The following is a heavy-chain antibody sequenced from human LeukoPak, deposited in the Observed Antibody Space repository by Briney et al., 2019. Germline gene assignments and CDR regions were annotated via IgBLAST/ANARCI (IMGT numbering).Heavy chain of an antibody. Sequence: GGSLRLSCAASGFIFSSYGMHWVRQAPGKGLEWVAFIRYDGSNKYYADSVKGRFTISRDNSKNTLYLQMNSLRAEDTAVYYCAKVGGLLIAATGYFVYWGQGTLVTVSS. CDR1: GFIFSSYG. CDR3: AKVGGLLIAATGYFVY. CDR2: IRYDGSNK. V-gene: IGHV3-30*02. J-gene: IGHJ4*02. D-gene: IGHD6-25*01.